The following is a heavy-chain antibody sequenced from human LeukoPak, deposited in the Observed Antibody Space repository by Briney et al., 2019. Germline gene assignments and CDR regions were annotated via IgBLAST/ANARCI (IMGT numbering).Heavy chain of an antibody. D-gene: IGHD5-18*01. V-gene: IGHV3-30*02. Sequence: GGSLRLSCTVSGFTASSNSMSWVRQAPGKGLEWVAFIRYDGSNKYYADSVKGRFTISRDNSKNTLYLQMNSLRAEDTAVYYCANPPPSRYDWGQGTLVTVSS. CDR1: GFTASSNS. CDR3: ANPPPSRYD. CDR2: IRYDGSNK. J-gene: IGHJ4*02.